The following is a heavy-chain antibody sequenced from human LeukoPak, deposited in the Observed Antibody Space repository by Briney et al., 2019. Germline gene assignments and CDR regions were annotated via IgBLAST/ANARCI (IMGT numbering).Heavy chain of an antibody. J-gene: IGHJ3*02. CDR2: IYHSGST. CDR1: GGSISSSNW. V-gene: IGHV4-4*02. D-gene: IGHD3-22*01. CDR3: ARAETYYYDSSGYYWDAFDI. Sequence: SETLSLTCAVSGGSISSSNWWSWVRQPPGKGLEWIGEIYHSGSTYYNPSLKSRVTISVDRSKNQFSLKLSSVTAADTAVYYCARAETYYYDSSGYYWDAFDIWGQGTMVTVSS.